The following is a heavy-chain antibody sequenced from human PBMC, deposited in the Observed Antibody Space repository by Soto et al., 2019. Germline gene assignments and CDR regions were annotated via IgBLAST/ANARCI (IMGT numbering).Heavy chain of an antibody. V-gene: IGHV4-34*01. CDR1: GGSFRGYY. Sequence: SETLSLTCTVSGGSFRGYYWGWVRQPPGKGLEWIGEINHSGSSNYHPSLKSRVTISVATSKNQFSLTVNSVTPADTAVYYCARGEITLLGGMDVWGQGTTVTVSS. D-gene: IGHD3-10*01. CDR2: INHSGSS. J-gene: IGHJ6*02. CDR3: ARGEITLLGGMDV.